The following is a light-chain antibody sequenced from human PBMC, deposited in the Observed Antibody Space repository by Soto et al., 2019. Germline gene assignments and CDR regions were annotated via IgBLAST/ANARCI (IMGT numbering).Light chain of an antibody. CDR2: GVT. CDR1: SSDVGGYDS. V-gene: IGLV2-14*01. CDR3: SSFTSSITYV. J-gene: IGLJ1*01. Sequence: QSALTQPASVSGSPGQSSTISCTGTSSDVGGYDSVCWYHQHPGKAPKVMIYGVTNRHSGVSDRFSGSKSGNTDSLTISGLQAEVEADYYCSSFTSSITYVFGTGTKVTVL.